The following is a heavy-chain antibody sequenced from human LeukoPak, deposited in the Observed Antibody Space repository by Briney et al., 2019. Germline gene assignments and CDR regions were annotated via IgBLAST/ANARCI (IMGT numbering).Heavy chain of an antibody. Sequence: SETLSLTCAVSGGSVSRYYWSWIRQSAGKGLEWIGRIYNSGSTTYNPSLKSRVTMSIDTSKNQFSLKLTSVIVADTAVYYCARDSGTTGEVKFDPWGQGTLVTVSS. J-gene: IGHJ5*02. CDR3: ARDSGTTGEVKFDP. D-gene: IGHD3-10*01. CDR2: IYNSGST. CDR1: GGSVSRYY. V-gene: IGHV4-4*07.